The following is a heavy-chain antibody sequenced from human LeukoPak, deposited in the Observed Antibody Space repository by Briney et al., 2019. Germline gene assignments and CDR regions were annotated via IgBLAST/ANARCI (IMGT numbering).Heavy chain of an antibody. CDR2: IYHTGTT. V-gene: IGHV4-39*01. CDR3: ARHYTLVTAPGAYYMDV. CDR1: GGSISSSTYF. D-gene: IGHD6-13*01. Sequence: SETLSLTCSVSGGSISSSTYFWGWIRQPPGKGLEWIGTIYHTGTTYYNPSLQSRVTISVDASKNQFSLNLSSVTATDTAVYFCARHYTLVTAPGAYYMDVWGKGTTVTVSS. J-gene: IGHJ6*03.